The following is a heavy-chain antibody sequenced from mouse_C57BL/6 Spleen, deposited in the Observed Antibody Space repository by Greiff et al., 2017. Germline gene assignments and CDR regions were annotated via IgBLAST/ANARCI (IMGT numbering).Heavy chain of an antibody. Sequence: QVHVKQPGAELVKPGASVKVSCKASGYTFTSYWMHWVKQRPGQGLEWIGRIHPSDSDTNYNQKFKGKATLTVDKSSSTAYMQLSSLTSEDSAVYYCAINPPFATVVAYYAMDYWGQGTSVTVSS. J-gene: IGHJ4*01. CDR1: GYTFTSYW. D-gene: IGHD1-1*01. CDR2: IHPSDSDT. CDR3: AINPPFATVVAYYAMDY. V-gene: IGHV1-74*01.